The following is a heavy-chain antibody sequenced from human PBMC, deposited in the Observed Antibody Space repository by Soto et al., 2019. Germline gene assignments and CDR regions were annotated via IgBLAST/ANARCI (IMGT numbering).Heavy chain of an antibody. CDR3: ARDEQLVHYDS. CDR1: GYIFPDYY. CDR2: INPNGGGT. D-gene: IGHD6-6*01. V-gene: IGHV1-2*04. J-gene: IGHJ5*01. Sequence: QVQLVQSGAEVKKPAASVKVSCKASGYIFPDYYVHWVRQAPGEGLEWMGRINPNGGGTNYAQKFEGWVTMTTYTSISTAYMELSRLNFDDTAVYYCARDEQLVHYDSWRQGTLLTVSS.